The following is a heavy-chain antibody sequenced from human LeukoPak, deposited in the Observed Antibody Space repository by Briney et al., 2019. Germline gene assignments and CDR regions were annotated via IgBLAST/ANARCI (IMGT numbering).Heavy chain of an antibody. CDR2: IKSKADGETT. CDR3: AIDEPNYAPYDFDF. D-gene: IGHD4/OR15-4a*01. Sequence: GGALRLSCAASRFTFSNAWMNCVRDAPGKGLEWVCRIKSKADGETTEYASPVKGRFTISRDDSNNMAYLQMNSLKIEDTAVYYCAIDEPNYAPYDFDFWGQGTLVTVSS. CDR1: RFTFSNAW. V-gene: IGHV3-15*01. J-gene: IGHJ4*02.